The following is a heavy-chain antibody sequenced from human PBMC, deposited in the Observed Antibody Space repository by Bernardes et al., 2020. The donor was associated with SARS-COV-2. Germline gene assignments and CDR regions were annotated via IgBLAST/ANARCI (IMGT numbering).Heavy chain of an antibody. CDR2: ISWNSGSI. CDR3: AKVHGDYDYFDY. CDR1: GFTFDDYA. D-gene: IGHD4-17*01. Sequence: SLRLSCAASGFTFDDYAMHWVRQAPGKGLEWVSGISWNSGSIGYADSVKGRFTISRDNAKNSLYLQMNSLRAEDTALYYCAKVHGDYDYFDYWGQGTLVTVSS. V-gene: IGHV3-9*01. J-gene: IGHJ4*02.